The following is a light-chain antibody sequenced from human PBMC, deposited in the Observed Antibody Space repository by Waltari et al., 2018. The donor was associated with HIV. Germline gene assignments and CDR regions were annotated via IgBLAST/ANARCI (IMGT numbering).Light chain of an antibody. J-gene: IGLJ2*01. CDR1: TSNIGSND. CDR3: VAWDDSLRGVV. Sequence: SVLTQPPSASGTPGQRVTISCSGSTSNIGSNDVFWYQHLPGAAPKLLIHRNNHRPSGVPDRCSGSTSGTSASLAISGLRSEDEADYYCVAWDDSLRGVVFGGGTKVAAL. V-gene: IGLV1-47*01. CDR2: RNN.